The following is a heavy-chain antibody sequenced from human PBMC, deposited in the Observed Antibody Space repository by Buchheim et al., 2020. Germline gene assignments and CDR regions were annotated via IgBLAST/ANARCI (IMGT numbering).Heavy chain of an antibody. V-gene: IGHV3-33*01. CDR3: ARTDYGDYYYYYGMDV. CDR2: IWYDGTSK. D-gene: IGHD4-17*01. Sequence: QVQLVESGGGVVQPGNSLRLPCAASGFTFSSYGMHWVRQAPGKGLEWVAVIWYDGTSKYYADSVKGRFTISRDDSKNTLYLQMNSLRAEDTAVYYCARTDYGDYYYYYGMDVWGQGTT. J-gene: IGHJ6*02. CDR1: GFTFSSYG.